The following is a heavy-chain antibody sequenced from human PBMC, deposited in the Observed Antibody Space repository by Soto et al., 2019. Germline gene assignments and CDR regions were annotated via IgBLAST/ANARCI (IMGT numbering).Heavy chain of an antibody. J-gene: IGHJ4*02. Sequence: GASGKVSCKASGYIFTNHYIHWVRQAPGQGLEWMGITNPSGGSKKYLKQLHRSINMNRDTSTSNVYMELRSLRYEENAVYLCARADYYDSSGFYYDCWGQGTLVTVSS. D-gene: IGHD3-22*01. V-gene: IGHV1-46*01. CDR3: ARADYYDSSGFYYDC. CDR1: GYIFTNHY. CDR2: TNPSGGSK.